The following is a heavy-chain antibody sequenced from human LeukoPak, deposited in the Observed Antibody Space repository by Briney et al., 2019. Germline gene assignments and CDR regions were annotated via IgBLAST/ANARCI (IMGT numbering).Heavy chain of an antibody. CDR3: AREDYISSWYPHYYMDV. Sequence: GGSLRHSCAASGFTFSSYWMSWVRQAPGKGLEWVANIKQDGSAKYYVDSVKGRFTISRDNAKNSLYLQMNSLRAEDTAVYYCAREDYISSWYPHYYMDVWGKGTTVTISS. J-gene: IGHJ6*03. V-gene: IGHV3-7*01. CDR1: GFTFSSYW. CDR2: IKQDGSAK. D-gene: IGHD6-13*01.